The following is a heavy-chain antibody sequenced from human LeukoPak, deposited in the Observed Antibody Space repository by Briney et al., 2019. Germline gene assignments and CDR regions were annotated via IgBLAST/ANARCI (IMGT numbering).Heavy chain of an antibody. CDR1: GGSISSYY. CDR3: AGRPKRHGPTFDI. V-gene: IGHV4-59*08. CDR2: IYYSGST. J-gene: IGHJ3*02. Sequence: SETLSLTCTVSGGSISSYYWSWIRQPPGKGLEWIGYIYYSGSTNYNPSLKSRVTISVDTSKNQFSLKLSSVTAADTAVYYCAGRPKRHGPTFDIWGQGTMVTVSS. D-gene: IGHD5-24*01.